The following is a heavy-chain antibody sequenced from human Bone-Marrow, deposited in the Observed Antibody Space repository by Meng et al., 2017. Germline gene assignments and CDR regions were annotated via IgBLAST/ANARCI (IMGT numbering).Heavy chain of an antibody. J-gene: IGHJ4*02. CDR3: ARVYCSSTSCQYYPDY. Sequence: EVQLVTAVAEVKKPGATEKISCKVSGYTFTDYYMHWVQQAPGKGLEWMGLVDPEDGETIYAEKFQGRVTITADTSTDTAYMELSSLGSEDTAVYYCARVYCSSTSCQYYPDYWGQGTLVTVSS. V-gene: IGHV1-69-2*01. CDR2: VDPEDGET. D-gene: IGHD2-2*01. CDR1: GYTFTDYY.